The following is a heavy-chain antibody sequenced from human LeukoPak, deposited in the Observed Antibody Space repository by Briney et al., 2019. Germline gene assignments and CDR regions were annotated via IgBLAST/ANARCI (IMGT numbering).Heavy chain of an antibody. V-gene: IGHV4-34*01. Sequence: SETLSLTCAVYGGSFSGYYWSWIRQPPGKGLEWIGEINHSGSTNYNPSPKSRVTISVDTSKNQFSLKLSSVTAADTAVYYCARVSYSGYDQIYYYYGMDVWGQGTTVTVSS. CDR3: ARVSYSGYDQIYYYYGMDV. CDR1: GGSFSGYY. D-gene: IGHD5-12*01. J-gene: IGHJ6*02. CDR2: INHSGST.